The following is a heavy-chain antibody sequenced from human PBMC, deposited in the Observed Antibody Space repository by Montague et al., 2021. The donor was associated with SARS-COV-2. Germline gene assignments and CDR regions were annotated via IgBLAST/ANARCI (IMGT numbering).Heavy chain of an antibody. V-gene: IGHV4-39*01. CDR2: IYYSGSA. CDR3: ARQENSSGWFKPDAFDI. D-gene: IGHD6-19*01. J-gene: IGHJ3*02. Sequence: IYYSGSAYYNPSLKSRVTISVDTSKNQFSLKLSSVTAADTAVYYCARQENSSGWFKPDAFDIWGKGKMVTV.